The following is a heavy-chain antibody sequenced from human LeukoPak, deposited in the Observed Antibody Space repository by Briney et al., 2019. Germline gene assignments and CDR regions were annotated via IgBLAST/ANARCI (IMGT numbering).Heavy chain of an antibody. J-gene: IGHJ4*02. D-gene: IGHD4-17*01. Sequence: ASVKVSCKASGYTFTGYYMHWVRQAPGQGLEWMGWINPNSGGTNYAQKFQGRVTVTRDTSISTAYMELSRLRSDDTAVYYCRTDRYGDYGDCIDYWGQGTLVTVSS. V-gene: IGHV1-2*02. CDR1: GYTFTGYY. CDR3: RTDRYGDYGDCIDY. CDR2: INPNSGGT.